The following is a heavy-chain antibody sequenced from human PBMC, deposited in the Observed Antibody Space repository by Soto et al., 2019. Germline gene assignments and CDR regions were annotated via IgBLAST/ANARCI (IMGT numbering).Heavy chain of an antibody. D-gene: IGHD6-19*01. V-gene: IGHV1-3*01. J-gene: IGHJ4*02. CDR3: ARGQSDGWYHDY. CDR2: IGGGDGNT. CDR1: GYTFTSNA. Sequence: QVQLEQSGAEVKKPGASVKISCRTSGYTFTSNAIHWVRQAPGQRLEWMGWIGGGDGNTKYSQKFQGRVTMTIDTPATTAYMELSSLRSEDTSMYYCARGQSDGWYHDYWGQGTLVTVSS.